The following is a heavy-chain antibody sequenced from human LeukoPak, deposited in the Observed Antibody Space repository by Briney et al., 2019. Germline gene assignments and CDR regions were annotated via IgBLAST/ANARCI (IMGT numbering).Heavy chain of an antibody. CDR2: INPSGGST. Sequence: ASVKVSFKASGYTFTSYYMHWVRQAPGQGLEWMGIINPSGGSTSYAQKFQGRVTMTRDTSTSTVYMELSSLRSEDTAVYYCASGIAVAGTLDYWGQGTLVTVSS. CDR3: ASGIAVAGTLDY. D-gene: IGHD6-19*01. CDR1: GYTFTSYY. J-gene: IGHJ4*02. V-gene: IGHV1-46*03.